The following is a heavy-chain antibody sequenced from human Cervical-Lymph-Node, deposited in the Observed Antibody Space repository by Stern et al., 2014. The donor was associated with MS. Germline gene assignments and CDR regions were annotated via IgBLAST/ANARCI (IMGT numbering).Heavy chain of an antibody. CDR3: ARGSDWYPLDY. CDR2: ISFDGAKT. CDR1: GFAFSTYG. D-gene: IGHD6-19*01. J-gene: IGHJ4*02. Sequence: VQLVESGGGVVQPGRSLRLSCSPSGFAFSTYGMHWVRQALGQGLEWVALISFDGAKTYYADSVKVRFTISRDNPKNALYLQMKSLRGEDTAVYFCARGSDWYPLDYWGQGTLVTVSS. V-gene: IGHV3-30*03.